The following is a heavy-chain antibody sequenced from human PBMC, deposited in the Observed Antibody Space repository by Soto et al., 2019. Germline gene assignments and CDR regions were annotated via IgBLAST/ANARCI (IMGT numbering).Heavy chain of an antibody. CDR2: IYYSGST. V-gene: IGHV4-61*01. J-gene: IGHJ4*02. CDR1: PGSDSSSSYY. Sequence: SETLSLTCPFSPGSDSSSSYYLPWIRQPPGKGLEWIGYIYYSGSTNYNPSLKSRVTISVDTSKNQFSLKLSSVTAADTAVYYCARDGGGNSDYWGQGTLVTVS. CDR3: ARDGGGNSDY. D-gene: IGHD2-15*01.